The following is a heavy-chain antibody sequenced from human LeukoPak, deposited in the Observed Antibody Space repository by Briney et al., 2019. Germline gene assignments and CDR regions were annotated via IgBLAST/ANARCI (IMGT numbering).Heavy chain of an antibody. CDR2: INHSGST. D-gene: IGHD5-18*01. V-gene: IGHV4-34*01. CDR3: ARGGDTAFDY. CDR1: GGSFSGYY. Sequence: NTSETLSLTCAVYGGSFSGYYWSWIRQPPGKGLEWIGEINHSGSTNYNPSLKSRVTISVDTSKNQFSLKLSSVTAADTAVYYCARGGDTAFDYWGQGTLVTVSS. J-gene: IGHJ4*02.